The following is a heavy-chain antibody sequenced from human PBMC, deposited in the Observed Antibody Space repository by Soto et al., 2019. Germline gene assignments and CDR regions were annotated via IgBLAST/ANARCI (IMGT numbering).Heavy chain of an antibody. D-gene: IGHD5-18*01. J-gene: IGHJ6*02. CDR1: GGSISSGGYY. Sequence: PSETLSLTCTVSGGSISSGGYYWSWIRQHPGKGLEWIGYIYYSGSTYYNPSLKSRVTISVDTSKNQFSLKLSSVTAADTAVYYCARDHGYSYGPYYYYYGMDVWGQGTTVTSP. CDR3: ARDHGYSYGPYYYYYGMDV. CDR2: IYYSGST. V-gene: IGHV4-31*03.